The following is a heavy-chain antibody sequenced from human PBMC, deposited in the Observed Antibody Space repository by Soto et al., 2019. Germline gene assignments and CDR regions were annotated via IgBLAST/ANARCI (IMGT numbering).Heavy chain of an antibody. V-gene: IGHV1-18*01. Sequence: ASVKVSCKASGYTFTNYGITWVRQAPGQGLEWMGWISAYNGDTHYTQRLQGRVTMTTDTSTSTAYMELRGLRSDDTAVYYCARVRQLVSYFYFYMDVWGKETTVTVSS. CDR2: ISAYNGDT. CDR1: GYTFTNYG. CDR3: ARVRQLVSYFYFYMDV. D-gene: IGHD6-6*01. J-gene: IGHJ6*03.